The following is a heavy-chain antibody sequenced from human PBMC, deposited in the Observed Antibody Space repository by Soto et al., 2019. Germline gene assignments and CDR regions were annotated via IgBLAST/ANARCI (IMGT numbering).Heavy chain of an antibody. CDR2: MNPNSGNT. Sequence: QVQLVQSGAEVKKPGASVKVSCKASGYTFTSYDINWVRQATGQGLEWMGWMNPNSGNTGYAQKFQGRVTMTRNTSISTADMERSSLRSEDTAVYYCARERSAAGTGWFDPWGQGTLVTVSS. CDR3: ARERSAAGTGWFDP. D-gene: IGHD6-13*01. CDR1: GYTFTSYD. V-gene: IGHV1-8*01. J-gene: IGHJ5*02.